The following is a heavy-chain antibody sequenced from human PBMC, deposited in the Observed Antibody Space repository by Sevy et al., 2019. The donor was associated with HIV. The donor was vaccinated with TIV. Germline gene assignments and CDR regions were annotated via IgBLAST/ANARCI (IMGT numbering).Heavy chain of an antibody. D-gene: IGHD1-1*01. CDR3: ALERLSSNVAEYFQN. V-gene: IGHV3-30-3*01. CDR1: GFTFSSFF. CDR2: LSYDGSNE. J-gene: IGHJ1*01. Sequence: GGSLRLSCAASGFTFSSFFMHWVRRAPGKGLEWVATLSYDGSNEDYADSVKGRFTISRDNSKNALYLQMNSLRAEDTAVYYCALERLSSNVAEYFQNWGQGTLVTVSS.